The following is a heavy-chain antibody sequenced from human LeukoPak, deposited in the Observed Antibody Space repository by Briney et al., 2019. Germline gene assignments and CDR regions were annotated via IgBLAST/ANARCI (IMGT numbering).Heavy chain of an antibody. D-gene: IGHD3-22*01. CDR2: IIPIFGTT. J-gene: IGHJ4*02. CDR1: GVAFINYA. V-gene: IGHV1-69*13. CDR3: ARTRSSGYLTFDY. Sequence: SVKVSCKASGVAFINYAISWVRQAPGQGLEWMGGIIPIFGTTNYAQKFQGRVTITADESTSTAYMELSSLRSEDTAVYYCARTRSSGYLTFDYWGQGILVTVSS.